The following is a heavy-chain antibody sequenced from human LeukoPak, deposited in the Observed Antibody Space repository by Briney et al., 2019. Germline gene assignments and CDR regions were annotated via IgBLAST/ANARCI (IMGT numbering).Heavy chain of an antibody. CDR1: GYSSTNYG. CDR3: ARPLTRWLFDGFDI. CDR2: IHIYRGNT. Sequence: ASVKVSCKASGYSSTNYGISWVRQAPGQGLEWMGWIHIYRGNTNYAQKLQGRVTMTTDTSTNTAYMEVTSLTSDDTAVYFCARPLTRWLFDGFDIWGQGTMVTVSS. D-gene: IGHD2-15*01. J-gene: IGHJ3*02. V-gene: IGHV1-18*01.